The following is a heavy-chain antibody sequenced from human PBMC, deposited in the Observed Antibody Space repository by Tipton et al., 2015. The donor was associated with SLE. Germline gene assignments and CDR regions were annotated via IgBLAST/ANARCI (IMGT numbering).Heavy chain of an antibody. CDR1: GFTFSSYG. CDR3: TRVRRGGYDASDV. V-gene: IGHV3-33*08. D-gene: IGHD3-16*01. CDR2: IWYDGSNK. Sequence: SLRLSCAASGFTFSSYGMHWVRQAPGKGLEWVAVIWYDGSNKYYADSVKGRFTISGDNSKNTLYLQMNSLRAEDTAVYYCTRVRRGGYDASDVWGPGTMVTVSS. J-gene: IGHJ3*01.